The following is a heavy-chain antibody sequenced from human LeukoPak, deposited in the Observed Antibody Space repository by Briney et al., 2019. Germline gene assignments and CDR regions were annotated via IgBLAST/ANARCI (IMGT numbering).Heavy chain of an antibody. V-gene: IGHV3-64*01. J-gene: IGHJ4*02. CDR3: ARGEQWLAYYFDY. CDR1: GFTFSSYA. D-gene: IGHD6-19*01. Sequence: PGGSLRLSCAASGFTFSSYAMHWVRQAPGKGLEYVSASSSNGGSTYYANSVKGRFTISRGNSKNTLYLQMGSLRAEDMAVYYCARGEQWLAYYFDYWGQGTLVTVSS. CDR2: SSSNGGST.